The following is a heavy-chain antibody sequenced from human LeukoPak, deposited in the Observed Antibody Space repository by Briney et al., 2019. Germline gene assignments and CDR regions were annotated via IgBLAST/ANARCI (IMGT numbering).Heavy chain of an antibody. CDR2: ISGSGGST. J-gene: IGHJ5*02. V-gene: IGHV3-23*01. CDR3: GRLHPTDNWFDP. Sequence: PGGSLRLSCAASGFTFSSYTMSWVRQAPGKGLEWVSAISGSGGSTYRADSVKGRFAISRDNSKNTMYLQMNSLRAEDTAVYYCGRLHPTDNWFDPWGQGTLVTVSS. D-gene: IGHD4-11*01. CDR1: GFTFSSYT.